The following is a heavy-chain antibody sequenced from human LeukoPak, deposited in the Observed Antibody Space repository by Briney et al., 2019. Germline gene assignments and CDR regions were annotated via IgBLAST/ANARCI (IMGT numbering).Heavy chain of an antibody. Sequence: ASVKVFCKASGYTFSDYYVHWVRQAPGQGLEWMGWFHPSSGGAGYAPKFQGRVIMTSDTSISTAYMHLTRLRSDHTAVYYCATKRIRGNPFDYWGQGTLVTVSS. J-gene: IGHJ4*02. D-gene: IGHD2-8*01. CDR2: FHPSSGGA. V-gene: IGHV1-2*02. CDR3: ATKRIRGNPFDY. CDR1: GYTFSDYY.